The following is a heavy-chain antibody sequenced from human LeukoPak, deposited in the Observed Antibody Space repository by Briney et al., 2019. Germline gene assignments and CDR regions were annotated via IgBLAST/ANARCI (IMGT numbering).Heavy chain of an antibody. D-gene: IGHD2-2*01. CDR3: ARLDQRYYYYYGMDV. V-gene: IGHV1-8*01. J-gene: IGHJ6*02. CDR1: GYTFTSYD. Sequence: ASVEVSCKASGYTFTSYDINWVRQATGRGLEWMGWMNPNSGNTGYAQKFQGRVTMTRNTSINTAYMELSSLRSEDTAVYYCARLDQRYYYYYGMDVWGQGTTVTVS. CDR2: MNPNSGNT.